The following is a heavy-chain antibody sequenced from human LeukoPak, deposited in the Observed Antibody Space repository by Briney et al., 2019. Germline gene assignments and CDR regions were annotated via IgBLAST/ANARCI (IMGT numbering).Heavy chain of an antibody. CDR2: TNSGGSST. Sequence: GGSLRLSCAASGFTFSSYWMHWVRQAPGKGLVWVSRTNSGGSSTSYADSVKGRFTISRDNAKNTLYLQMNSLRAEDTAVYYCASRKSSGLDYWGQGTLVTVSS. CDR1: GFTFSSYW. V-gene: IGHV3-74*01. CDR3: ASRKSSGLDY. J-gene: IGHJ4*02. D-gene: IGHD6-19*01.